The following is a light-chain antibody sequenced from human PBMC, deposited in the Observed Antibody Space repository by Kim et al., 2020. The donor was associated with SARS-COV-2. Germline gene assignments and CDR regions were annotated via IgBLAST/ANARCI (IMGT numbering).Light chain of an antibody. Sequence: SLGERATLSCRASQSVSDNLAWYQQKPGQAPRLLIYGASTRATGIPARSSGSGSGTEFTLTISSLQSEDSAVYYCQQYDDWPPWTFGQGTKVDIK. CDR1: QSVSDN. CDR2: GAS. J-gene: IGKJ1*01. CDR3: QQYDDWPPWT. V-gene: IGKV3-15*01.